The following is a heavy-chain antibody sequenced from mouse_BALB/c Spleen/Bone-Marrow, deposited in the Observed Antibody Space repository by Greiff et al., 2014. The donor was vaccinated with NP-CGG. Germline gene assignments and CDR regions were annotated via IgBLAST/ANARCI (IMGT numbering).Heavy chain of an antibody. V-gene: IGHV2-9*02. CDR1: GFSLTSYG. CDR2: IWAGGST. J-gene: IGHJ3*01. CDR3: AGAAYRYDVTWFAY. Sequence: QVQLQQPGPGLVAPSQSLSITCTVSGFSLTSYGVHWVRQPPGKGLEWLGVIWAGGSTNYNSALMSRLSISKDNSKSQVFLKMNSLQTDDTAMYYCAGAAYRYDVTWFAYWGQGTLVTVSA. D-gene: IGHD2-14*01.